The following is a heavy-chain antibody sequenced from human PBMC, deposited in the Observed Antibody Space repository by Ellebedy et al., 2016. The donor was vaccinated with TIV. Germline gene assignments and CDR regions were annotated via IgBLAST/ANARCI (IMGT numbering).Heavy chain of an antibody. CDR3: AQSFNGEGWFDP. J-gene: IGHJ5*02. CDR1: GFSVSRNY. D-gene: IGHD4-17*01. CDR2: PYSNGET. Sequence: GESLKISCAVSGFSVSRNYMGWVRQAPGKGLERVSLPYSNGETKYTASVRGRFTVSRDDSKNTLNLQMNSLRAEDTAMYYCAQSFNGEGWFDPWGQGTPVTVSS. V-gene: IGHV3-53*01.